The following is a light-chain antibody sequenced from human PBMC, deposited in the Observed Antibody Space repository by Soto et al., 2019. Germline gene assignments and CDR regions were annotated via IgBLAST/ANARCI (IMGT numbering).Light chain of an antibody. Sequence: ERVMTQSAATRSVSPGERATLSCRASQSVGSNLAWYQQKPGQAPRLLIFGASSRATGVPARFSGSGSGTEFTLTINSLQSEDFAVYFCQQYDNLPLTFGPGTKVDIK. CDR1: QSVGSN. CDR2: GAS. V-gene: IGKV3-15*01. CDR3: QQYDNLPLT. J-gene: IGKJ3*01.